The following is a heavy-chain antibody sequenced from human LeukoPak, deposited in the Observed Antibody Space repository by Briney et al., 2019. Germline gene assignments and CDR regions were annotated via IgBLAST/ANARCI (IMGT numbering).Heavy chain of an antibody. J-gene: IGHJ6*03. CDR3: AKRASMVRGVIKNYYYMDV. CDR2: IKQDGSEK. CDR1: GFTISSYW. V-gene: IGHV3-7*03. Sequence: GGSLRLSCAASGFTISSYWMNWVRQAPGKGLEWVANIKQDGSEKKYVDSVRGRFTISRDNAKNSLYLQMNNLRAEDTAVYYCAKRASMVRGVIKNYYYMDVWGKGTTVTVSS. D-gene: IGHD3-10*01.